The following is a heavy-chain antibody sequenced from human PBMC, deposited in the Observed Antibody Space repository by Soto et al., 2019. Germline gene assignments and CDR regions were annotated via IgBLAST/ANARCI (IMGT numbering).Heavy chain of an antibody. CDR2: IDCVGTGT. CDR3: PTVFEY. J-gene: IGHJ4*02. Sequence: AWSLTLPCAASGFTFTNYWMHWVRQAPGKGLVWVSRIDCVGTGTSYSDSERGRFTICKDNAENTLYLQMDSPRAEDTAVYYGPTVFEYWGQGTLVTVSS. V-gene: IGHV3-74*01. CDR1: GFTFTNYW.